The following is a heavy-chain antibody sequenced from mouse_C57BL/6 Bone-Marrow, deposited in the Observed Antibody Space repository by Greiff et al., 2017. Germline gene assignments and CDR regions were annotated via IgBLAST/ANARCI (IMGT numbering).Heavy chain of an antibody. J-gene: IGHJ3*01. CDR3: ARFPYSNYGRWFAY. CDR1: GYTFTSYW. D-gene: IGHD2-5*01. V-gene: IGHV1-69*01. Sequence: QVQLQQPGAELVMPGASVKLSCKASGYTFTSYWMHWVKQRPGQGLEWIGEIDPSDSYTNYNQKFKGKSTLTVDKSSSTAYMQLSSLTSEYSAVYYCARFPYSNYGRWFAYWDQGTLFTVSA. CDR2: IDPSDSYT.